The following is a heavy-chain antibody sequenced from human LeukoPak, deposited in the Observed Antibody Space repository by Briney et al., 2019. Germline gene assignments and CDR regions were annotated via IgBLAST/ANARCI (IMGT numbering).Heavy chain of an antibody. Sequence: GRSLRLSCAASGFTVNTIVRHWVRHSQVKGLKWVAVISNDGTNNYYAVSGKGRFTSSRDNSKNTLYLQMSSLRPDDTAIYYCARGGVEPRDFDFWGQGTLVTVSS. V-gene: IGHV3-30*04. D-gene: IGHD1-1*01. CDR1: GFTVNTIV. CDR3: ARGGVEPRDFDF. J-gene: IGHJ4*02. CDR2: ISNDGTNN.